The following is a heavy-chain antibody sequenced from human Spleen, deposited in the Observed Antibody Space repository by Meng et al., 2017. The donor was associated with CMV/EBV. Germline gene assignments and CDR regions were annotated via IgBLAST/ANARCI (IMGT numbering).Heavy chain of an antibody. CDR3: ASVNPWGGGHYYYGMDV. D-gene: IGHD7-27*01. J-gene: IGHJ6*02. CDR2: IYSGGST. CDR1: GFIVSSNY. Sequence: GESLKISCAASGFIVSSNYMKWVRQAPGKGLEWVSVIYSGGSTYYADSVKGRFTISRDNSKNTLYLQMNSLRAEDTAVYYCASVNPWGGGHYYYGMDVWGQGTTVTVSS. V-gene: IGHV3-66*02.